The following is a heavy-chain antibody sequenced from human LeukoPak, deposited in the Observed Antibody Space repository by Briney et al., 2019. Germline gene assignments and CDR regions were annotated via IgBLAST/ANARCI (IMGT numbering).Heavy chain of an antibody. D-gene: IGHD3-22*01. CDR3: AYGSGYHFDY. Sequence: SETLSLTCTVSGGSISSSSYYWGCIRQPPGKGLECIGSIYYSGSTYYNPSLKSRVTISVDRSKNQFSLKLSSVTAADAAVYYCAYGSGYHFDYWGQGTLVTVSS. CDR2: IYYSGST. V-gene: IGHV4-39*07. J-gene: IGHJ4*02. CDR1: GGSISSSSYY.